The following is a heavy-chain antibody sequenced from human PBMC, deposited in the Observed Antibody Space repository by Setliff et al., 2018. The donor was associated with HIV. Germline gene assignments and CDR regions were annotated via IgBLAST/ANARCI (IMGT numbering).Heavy chain of an antibody. CDR3: VRHPRGSIAAAASSFDY. Sequence: SETLSLTCTVSGGSISSHYWSWIRQPPGKRLEWLGSVFHRGNNYNNPSLKSRVSISVDTSKNQFSLRLTSVSAADMAVYYCVRHPRGSIAAAASSFDYWGQGTLVTVSS. V-gene: IGHV4-59*08. CDR1: GGSISSHY. J-gene: IGHJ4*02. CDR2: VFHRGNN. D-gene: IGHD6-13*01.